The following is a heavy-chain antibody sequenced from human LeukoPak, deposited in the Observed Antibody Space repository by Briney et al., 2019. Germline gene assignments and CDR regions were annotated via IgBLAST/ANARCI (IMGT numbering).Heavy chain of an antibody. CDR2: INPNSGGT. CDR1: GYTFTGYF. Sequence: ASVKVSCKASGYTFTGYFMHWVRQAPGQGLEWMGWINPNSGGTNYAQKFQGRVTMTRDTSISTAYMELTRLRSDDTAVYYCARDATPDGVVLDYWGQGALVTVSS. J-gene: IGHJ4*02. CDR3: ARDATPDGVVLDY. V-gene: IGHV1-2*02. D-gene: IGHD2-8*02.